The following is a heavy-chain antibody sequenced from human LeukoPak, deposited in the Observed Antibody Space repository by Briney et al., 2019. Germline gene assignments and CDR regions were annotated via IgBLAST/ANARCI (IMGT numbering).Heavy chain of an antibody. V-gene: IGHV3-30*18. CDR2: ISYDGSNK. D-gene: IGHD4-17*01. Sequence: GRSLRLSCAASGFTFSSYGMHWVRQAPGKGLEWVAVISYDGSNKYYADSVKGRFTISRDNSKNTLYLQINSLRAEDTAVYYCAKDTDYGDYAPDYWGQGTLVTVSS. CDR3: AKDTDYGDYAPDY. J-gene: IGHJ4*02. CDR1: GFTFSSYG.